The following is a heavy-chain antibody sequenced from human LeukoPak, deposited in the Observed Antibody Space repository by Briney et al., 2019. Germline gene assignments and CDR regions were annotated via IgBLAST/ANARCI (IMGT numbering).Heavy chain of an antibody. CDR3: ARGEGARDGYNYEGPFYFDY. D-gene: IGHD5-24*01. Sequence: SETLSLTCAVYGGPFSDYYWSWIRQPPGKGLEWIGRINHSGSTNYSPSLKSQATISVDTSKSQFSLKLNSMTAADTAVYYCARGEGARDGYNYEGPFYFDYWGQGTLVTVSS. CDR1: GGPFSDYY. CDR2: INHSGST. J-gene: IGHJ4*02. V-gene: IGHV4-34*01.